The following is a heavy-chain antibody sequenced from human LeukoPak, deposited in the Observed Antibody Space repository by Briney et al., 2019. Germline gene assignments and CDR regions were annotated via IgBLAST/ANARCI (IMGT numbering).Heavy chain of an antibody. CDR2: INPNSGGT. V-gene: IGHV1-2*02. CDR3: ARSFRVTMIRGPLQKVWFDP. CDR1: GYTFTDYY. D-gene: IGHD3-10*01. J-gene: IGHJ5*02. Sequence: ASVKVSCKTSGYTFTDYYVHWVRQAPGQGLEWMGWINPNSGGTNYAQNFQGRVTMTRDTSISTAYMDLSRLRSDDTAVYYCARSFRVTMIRGPLQKVWFDPWGQGTRVTVSS.